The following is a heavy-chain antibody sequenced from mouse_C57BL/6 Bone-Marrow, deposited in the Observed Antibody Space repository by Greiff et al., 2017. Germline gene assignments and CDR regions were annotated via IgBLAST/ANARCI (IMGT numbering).Heavy chain of an antibody. CDR2: INPNNGGT. CDR3: ARSGFTTVVARGYFDV. J-gene: IGHJ1*03. V-gene: IGHV1-26*01. D-gene: IGHD1-1*01. CDR1: GYTFTDYY. Sequence: EVQLQQSGPELVKPGASVKISCKASGYTFTDYYMNWVKQSHGKSLEWIGDINPNNGGTSYNQKFKGKATLTVDKSSSTAYMELRSLTSEDSAVYYCARSGFTTVVARGYFDVWGTGTTVTVSS.